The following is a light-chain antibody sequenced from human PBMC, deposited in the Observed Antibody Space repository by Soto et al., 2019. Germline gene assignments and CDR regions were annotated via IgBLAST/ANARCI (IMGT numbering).Light chain of an antibody. J-gene: IGLJ2*01. CDR3: SSYAAINNFV. CDR1: SSDVGGYNY. V-gene: IGLV2-8*01. Sequence: QSALTQPSSASGSPGQSVTISCTGTSSDVGGYNYVSWYQQHPGKAPKLMIYEVSKRPSGVPDRFSGSKSGNTASLTVSGLQAEDEADYYCSSYAAINNFVFGGGTKVTVL. CDR2: EVS.